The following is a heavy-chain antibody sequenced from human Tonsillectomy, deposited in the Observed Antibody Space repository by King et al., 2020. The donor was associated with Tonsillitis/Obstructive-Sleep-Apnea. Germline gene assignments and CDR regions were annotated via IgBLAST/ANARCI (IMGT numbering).Heavy chain of an antibody. CDR2: ISSTSSYI. D-gene: IGHD1-1*01. CDR1: GFTFSSYS. Sequence: VQLVESGGGLVKPGGSLRLSCAASGFTFSSYSMNWVRQAPGKGLEWVSFISSTSSYIYYADSVKGRFTISRDNAKNSLYLQMNSLRAEDTAVYYCARVKARTATFYYYYMDVWGKGTPVTVSS. CDR3: ARVKARTATFYYYYMDV. J-gene: IGHJ6*03. V-gene: IGHV3-21*01.